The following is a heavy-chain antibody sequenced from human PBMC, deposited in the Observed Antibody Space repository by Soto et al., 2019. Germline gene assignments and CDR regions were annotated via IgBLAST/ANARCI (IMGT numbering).Heavy chain of an antibody. V-gene: IGHV1-69*01. J-gene: IGHJ6*02. CDR1: GGTFSSYA. CDR3: AREEAAAGIIHYGMDV. CDR2: IIPIFGTA. D-gene: IGHD6-13*01. Sequence: QVQLVQSGAEVKKPGSSVKVSCKASGGTFSSYAISWVRQAPGQGLEWMGGIIPIFGTANYAQKFQGRVTITADESTSTAYMELSSLRSEDTAVDYCAREEAAAGIIHYGMDVWGQGTTVTVSS.